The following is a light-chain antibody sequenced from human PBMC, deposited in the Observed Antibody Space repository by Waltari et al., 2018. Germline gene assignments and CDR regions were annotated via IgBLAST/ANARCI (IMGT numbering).Light chain of an antibody. Sequence: QLVLTQSPSASASLGASVKLTCTLSSGHSSYAIALHQQQPEKGPRYLMKLNSDGSHKKGDGIPDRFSGSSSGAERFLTISSLQSEDEGDYYCQTWGTGFQVFGTGTKVTVL. CDR3: QTWGTGFQV. CDR1: SGHSSYA. J-gene: IGLJ1*01. V-gene: IGLV4-69*01. CDR2: LNSDGSH.